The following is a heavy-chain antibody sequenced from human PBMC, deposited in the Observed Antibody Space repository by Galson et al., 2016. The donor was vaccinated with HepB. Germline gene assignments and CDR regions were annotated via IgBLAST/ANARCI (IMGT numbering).Heavy chain of an antibody. Sequence: SLRLSCAASGFSFSTYGMSWVRQAPGKGLEWVSTLSGSGDYTYYADSVKGRFTISRDNFKNILNLQMNSLGAEDTAVYYCAKDWSTTTCVQGCLDVWGQGTTVTVSS. CDR2: LSGSGDYT. J-gene: IGHJ6*02. V-gene: IGHV3-23*01. CDR1: GFSFSTYG. D-gene: IGHD3-10*02. CDR3: AKDWSTTTCVQGCLDV.